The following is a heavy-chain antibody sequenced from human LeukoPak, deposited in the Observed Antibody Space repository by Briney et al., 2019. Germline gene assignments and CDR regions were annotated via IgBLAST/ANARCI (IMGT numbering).Heavy chain of an antibody. Sequence: GGSLRLSCAASGFTFRRYAMHWVRQAPGKGLEWVAVISYDGSHKYYADSVKGRFTISRDDSRNTLYLQMKSLRAEDTAMYYCAREREEDSYGYVDDSWGQGTLVTISS. CDR2: ISYDGSHK. J-gene: IGHJ4*02. CDR1: GFTFRRYA. CDR3: AREREEDSYGYVDDS. D-gene: IGHD5-18*01. V-gene: IGHV3-30*01.